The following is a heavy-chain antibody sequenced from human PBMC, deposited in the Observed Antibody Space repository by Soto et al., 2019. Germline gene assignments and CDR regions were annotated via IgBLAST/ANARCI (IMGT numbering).Heavy chain of an antibody. D-gene: IGHD6-13*01. CDR3: AKGTPYSSSWYFDY. J-gene: IGHJ4*02. CDR2: ISYDGSNK. Sequence: QVQLVESGGGVVQPGRSLRLSCAASGFTFSSYGMHWVRQAPGKGLEWVAVISYDGSNKYYADSVKGRFTISRDNSKNTLYLQMNSLRAEDTAVYYCAKGTPYSSSWYFDYWGQGTLVTVSS. CDR1: GFTFSSYG. V-gene: IGHV3-30*18.